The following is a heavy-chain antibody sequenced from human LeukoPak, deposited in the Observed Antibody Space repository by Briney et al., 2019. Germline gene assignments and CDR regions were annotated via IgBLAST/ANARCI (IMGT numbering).Heavy chain of an antibody. V-gene: IGHV1-69*04. Sequence: SVKVSCKASGGTFSSYAISWVRQAPGQGLEWMGRIIPILGIANYAQKFQGRVAITADKSTSTAYMELSSLRSEDTAVYYCAREAIRLRLGELSLLGYFDYWGQGTLVTVSS. D-gene: IGHD3-16*02. CDR2: IIPILGIA. CDR1: GGTFSSYA. J-gene: IGHJ4*02. CDR3: AREAIRLRLGELSLLGYFDY.